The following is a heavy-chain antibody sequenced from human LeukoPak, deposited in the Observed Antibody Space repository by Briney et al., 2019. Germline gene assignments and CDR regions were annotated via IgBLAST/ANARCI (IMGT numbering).Heavy chain of an antibody. J-gene: IGHJ4*02. CDR1: GYSFTSYW. V-gene: IGHV5-51*01. Sequence: GESLKISCKGSGYSFTSYWIGWVRQMPGKGLEWMGIIYPGDSDTRYSPSFQGQVTISADKSISTAYLQWSSLKASDTAIYYCARRIGYYYDSSGYFFDYWGQGTLVTVSS. CDR2: IYPGDSDT. CDR3: ARRIGYYYDSSGYFFDY. D-gene: IGHD3-22*01.